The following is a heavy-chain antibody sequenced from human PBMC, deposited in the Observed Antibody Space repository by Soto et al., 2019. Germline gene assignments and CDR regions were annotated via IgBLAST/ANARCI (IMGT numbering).Heavy chain of an antibody. CDR1: GASISGNYW. D-gene: IGHD3-22*01. Sequence: QVQLQESGPGLVKPSGTLSLTCAVSGASISGNYWWSWVRQPPGKGLEWIGEVSHSGNINYNTSLKSRVTISVDRSKNQVSLSLASVTSADTAVDYCAREEYDISTYYPPHVDLWGRGTLVTVSS. V-gene: IGHV4-4*02. CDR3: AREEYDISTYYPPHVDL. J-gene: IGHJ2*01. CDR2: VSHSGNI.